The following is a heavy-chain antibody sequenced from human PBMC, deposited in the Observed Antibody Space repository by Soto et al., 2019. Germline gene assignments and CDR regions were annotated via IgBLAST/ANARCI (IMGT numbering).Heavy chain of an antibody. CDR1: GFTFSSYG. Sequence: GSLRLSCAASGFTFSSYGMHWVRQAPGKGLEWVAVISYDGSNKYYADSVKGRFTISRDNSKNTLYLQMNSLRAEDTAVYYCAKDRGSYGGYSYGPIYYYGMDVWGQGTTVTVSS. J-gene: IGHJ6*02. D-gene: IGHD5-18*01. CDR3: AKDRGSYGGYSYGPIYYYGMDV. CDR2: ISYDGSNK. V-gene: IGHV3-30*18.